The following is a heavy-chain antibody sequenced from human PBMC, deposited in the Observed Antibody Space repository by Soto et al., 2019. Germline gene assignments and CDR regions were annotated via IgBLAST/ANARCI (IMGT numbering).Heavy chain of an antibody. Sequence: QVQLQESGPGQVKPSETLSLTCTVSGGSVPSGTYYWSWIRQPPGQGLEWIGHIHYSGTTYYNPSLKRRLTMSVDTSKNQFSLKLSSVTAADTALYYCARDLRVECSGGSCSSYYYYAMDVWGQGTTVTVSS. CDR1: GGSVPSGTYY. CDR2: IHYSGTT. CDR3: ARDLRVECSGGSCSSYYYYAMDV. V-gene: IGHV4-61*01. D-gene: IGHD2-15*01. J-gene: IGHJ6*02.